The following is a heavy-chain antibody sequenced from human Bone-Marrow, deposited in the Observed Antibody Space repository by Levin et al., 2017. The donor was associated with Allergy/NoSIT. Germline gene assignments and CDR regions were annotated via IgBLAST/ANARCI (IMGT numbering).Heavy chain of an antibody. V-gene: IGHV4-59*01. CDR1: GGSMNNYY. CDR3: ARARNDYRDNVYAGGWYFFDY. J-gene: IGHJ4*02. CDR2: ISYNGGA. Sequence: SQTLSLTCSVSGGSMNNYYWGWIRQPPGKGLEWVGFISYNGGATHNPSLKSRVTISVYASMTRFSLELTSVTPADTAVYHCARARNDYRDNVYAGGWYFFDYWGQGALVTVSS. D-gene: IGHD4-17*01.